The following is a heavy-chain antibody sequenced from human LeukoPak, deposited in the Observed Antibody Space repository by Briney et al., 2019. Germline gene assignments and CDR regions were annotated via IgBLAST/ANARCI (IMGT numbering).Heavy chain of an antibody. CDR1: GFTFSDYY. D-gene: IGHD3-22*01. V-gene: IGHV3-11*01. CDR3: ARDRRGYYDSSGYYDY. J-gene: IGHJ4*02. CDR2: ISSSGSTI. Sequence: SGGSLRLSCAASGFTFSDYYMSWIRQAPGKGLEWVSYISSSGSTIYYADSVKGRFTISRDNAKNSLYLQMNSLRAEDTAVYYSARDRRGYYDSSGYYDYWGQGTLVTVSS.